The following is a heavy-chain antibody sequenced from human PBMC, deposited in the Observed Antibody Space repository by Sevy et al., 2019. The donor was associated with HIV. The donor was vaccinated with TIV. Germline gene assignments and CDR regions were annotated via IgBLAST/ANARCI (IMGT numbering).Heavy chain of an antibody. V-gene: IGHV3-30-3*01. CDR2: ILYDGSNK. CDR3: ARSAVAGIEAWFDP. D-gene: IGHD6-19*01. Sequence: GGSLRLSCVGSGFTFSRHAMHWVRQAPGKGLEWVAVILYDGSNKYYADSVKGRFTISRDNSKKTLDLEMNSLRPEDTAVYYCARSAVAGIEAWFDPWGLGTLVTVSS. CDR1: GFTFSRHA. J-gene: IGHJ5*02.